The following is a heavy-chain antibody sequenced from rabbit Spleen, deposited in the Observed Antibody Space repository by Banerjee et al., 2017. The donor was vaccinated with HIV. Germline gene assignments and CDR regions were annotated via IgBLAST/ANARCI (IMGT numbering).Heavy chain of an antibody. V-gene: IGHV1S47*01. Sequence: QEQLVESGGGLVQPGGSLKLSCKASGFDFSNYGVSWVRQAPGKGLEWIGYIEPIFGNTYYANWVNGRFTISSHNAQNTLYLQLKSLTAADTATYFCARGPPYAGYTTYGYVYFNLWGPGTLVTVS. CDR3: ARGPPYAGYTTYGYVYFNL. D-gene: IGHD7-1*01. CDR2: IEPIFGNT. J-gene: IGHJ4*01. CDR1: GFDFSNYG.